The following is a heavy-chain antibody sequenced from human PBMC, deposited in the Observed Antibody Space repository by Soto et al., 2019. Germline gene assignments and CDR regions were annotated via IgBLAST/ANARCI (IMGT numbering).Heavy chain of an antibody. CDR3: TAEVASGY. D-gene: IGHD2-21*02. V-gene: IGHV3-30*03. Sequence: QVQLGESGGGVVQPGRSLRLSCAVSGFTISTYGMHWVRQAPGKGLEWVAVISRDGGTKYYADSVKGRFTISRDNSRNTLFLEMNSLRGDDMAVYYCTAEVASGYWGQGTLVTVSS. CDR1: GFTISTYG. CDR2: ISRDGGTK. J-gene: IGHJ4*02.